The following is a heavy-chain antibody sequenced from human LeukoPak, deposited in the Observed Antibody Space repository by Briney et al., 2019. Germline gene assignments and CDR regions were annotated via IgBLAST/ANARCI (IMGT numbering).Heavy chain of an antibody. J-gene: IGHJ4*02. CDR2: IYYSGNT. D-gene: IGHD2-2*01. CDR3: ARHRIPAALASAFDY. V-gene: IGHV4-39*01. CDR1: GGSISSSSYY. Sequence: SETLSLTCTVSGGSISSSSYYWDWIRQPPGKGLEWIGAIYYSGNTNYDPSLKSRVTISVDTSKNQFSLKLSSVTAADTAVYYCARHRIPAALASAFDYWGQGTLVTVSS.